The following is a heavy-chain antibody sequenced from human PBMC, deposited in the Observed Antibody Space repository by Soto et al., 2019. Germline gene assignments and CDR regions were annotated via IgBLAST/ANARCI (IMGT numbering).Heavy chain of an antibody. CDR2: ISYDGSNK. CDR1: GFTFSSYA. J-gene: IGHJ6*02. V-gene: IGHV3-30-3*01. CDR3: ARNGRDIVVVPAGPANQYYYYYGMDV. D-gene: IGHD2-2*01. Sequence: PGGSLRLSCAASGFTFSSYAMHWVRQAPGKGLEWVAVISYDGSNKYYADSVKGRFTISRDNSKNTLYLQMNSLRAEDTAVYYCARNGRDIVVVPAGPANQYYYYYGMDVWGQGTTVTVSS.